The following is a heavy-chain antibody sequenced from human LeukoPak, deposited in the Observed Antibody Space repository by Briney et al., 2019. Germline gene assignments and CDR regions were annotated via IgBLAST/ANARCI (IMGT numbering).Heavy chain of an antibody. CDR3: VKERNSYGYAYYGMDV. D-gene: IGHD5-18*01. CDR2: ISWNSGSI. CDR1: GFTFDDYA. V-gene: IGHV3-9*01. J-gene: IGHJ6*02. Sequence: GRSLRLSCAASGFTFDDYAMHWVRQAPGKGLEGVSGISWNSGSIGYADSVKGRFTISRDNAKNSLYLQMNSLRAEDTALYYCVKERNSYGYAYYGMDVWGQGTTVTVSS.